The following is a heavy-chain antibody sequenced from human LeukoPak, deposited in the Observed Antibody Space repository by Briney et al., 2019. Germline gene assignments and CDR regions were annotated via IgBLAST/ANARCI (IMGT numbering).Heavy chain of an antibody. J-gene: IGHJ4*02. D-gene: IGHD3-3*01. Sequence: ASVKVSCKASGYIFTGYFIHWVRQAPGQGLEWMGWISAYNGNTNYAQKLQGRVTMTTDTSTSTAYMELRSLRSDDTAVYYCARDRPGGFWSGYYFSDAYYFDYWGQGTLVTVSS. V-gene: IGHV1-18*04. CDR2: ISAYNGNT. CDR3: ARDRPGGFWSGYYFSDAYYFDY. CDR1: GYIFTGYF.